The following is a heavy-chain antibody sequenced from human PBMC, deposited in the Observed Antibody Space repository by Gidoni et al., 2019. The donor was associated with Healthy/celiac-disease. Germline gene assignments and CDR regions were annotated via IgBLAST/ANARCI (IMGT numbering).Heavy chain of an antibody. CDR3: ARYGGGYSDDEPDDLYYYYMDV. J-gene: IGHJ6*03. V-gene: IGHV3-21*01. CDR2: ISSSSIYI. Sequence: EVQLVESGGGLVKPGGSLRPSCAASGFTFSSYSMNWVRQAPGKGLGWVSSISSSSIYISYAASVKGRFTISRDNAKNSLYLQMNSLRAEATAVYYCARYGGGYSDDEPDDLYYYYMDVWGKGTTVTVSS. D-gene: IGHD5-18*01. CDR1: GFTFSSYS.